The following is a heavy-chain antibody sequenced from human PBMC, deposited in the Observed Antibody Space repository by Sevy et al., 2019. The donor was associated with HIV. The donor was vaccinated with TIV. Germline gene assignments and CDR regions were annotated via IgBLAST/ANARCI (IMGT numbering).Heavy chain of an antibody. V-gene: IGHV3-15*01. CDR1: GFTFSNAW. CDR3: TTKGDFWSGYQYFDY. D-gene: IGHD3-3*01. Sequence: GGSLRLSCAASGFTFSNAWMSWVRQAPGKGLEWVGRIKSQTDGGTTDYAAPVKGRFTISRDDSKNMLYLQMNSLKIEDTAVYYCTTKGDFWSGYQYFDYWGQGTLVTVSS. CDR2: IKSQTDGGTT. J-gene: IGHJ4*02.